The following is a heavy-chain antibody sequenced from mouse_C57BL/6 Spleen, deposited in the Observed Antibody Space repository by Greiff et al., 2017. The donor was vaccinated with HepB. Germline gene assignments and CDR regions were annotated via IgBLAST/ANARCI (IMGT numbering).Heavy chain of an antibody. J-gene: IGHJ4*01. V-gene: IGHV7-3*01. CDR1: GFTFTDYY. CDR2: IRNKANGYTT. Sequence: EVKLVESGGGLVQPGGSLSLSCAASGFTFTDYYMSWVRQTPGKALEWLGFIRNKANGYTTNYSASMKGLFTISRDNSQSILYLRMKALGAEDISTYDCARHNYVYYYAMDYWGQGTSVTVSS. CDR3: ARHNYVYYYAMDY. D-gene: IGHD1-1*01.